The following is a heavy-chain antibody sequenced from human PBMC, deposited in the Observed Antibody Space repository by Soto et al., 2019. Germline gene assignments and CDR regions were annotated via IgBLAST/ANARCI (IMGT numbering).Heavy chain of an antibody. CDR2: IYYSGST. Sequence: KASETLSLTCTVSGGSISSYYWSWIRQPPGKGLEWIGYIYYSGSTNYNPSLKSRVTISVDTSKNQFSLKLSSVTAADTAVYYCARVDSSASGLRYNWFDPWGQGTLVTV. CDR3: ARVDSSASGLRYNWFDP. V-gene: IGHV4-59*01. CDR1: GGSISSYY. J-gene: IGHJ5*02. D-gene: IGHD6-6*01.